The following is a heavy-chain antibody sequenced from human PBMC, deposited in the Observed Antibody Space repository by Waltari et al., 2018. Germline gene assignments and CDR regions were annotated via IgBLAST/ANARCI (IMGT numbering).Heavy chain of an antibody. CDR2: ISRGGSST. V-gene: IGHV3-23*01. CDR3: ARAFGSCGGDCFPYFDL. J-gene: IGHJ2*01. CDR1: GFTFKNYA. D-gene: IGHD2-21*02. Sequence: EVHLLESGGGLIQPGGSLKLSCVASGFTFKNYAMSWVRLTPGKGLEWVSAISRGGSSTDYADSMDGRLTISRDNSKNTLTLQMHSLRAEDTAIYYCARAFGSCGGDCFPYFDLWGRGTLVTVSS.